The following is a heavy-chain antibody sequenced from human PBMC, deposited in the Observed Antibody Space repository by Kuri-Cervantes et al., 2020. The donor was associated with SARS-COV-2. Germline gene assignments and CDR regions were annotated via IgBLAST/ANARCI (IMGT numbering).Heavy chain of an antibody. CDR1: GFTFSSYG. V-gene: IGHV3-30*18. CDR3: AKIFSPGDY. D-gene: IGHD3-3*01. J-gene: IGHJ4*02. CDR2: ISYDGSNK. Sequence: GESLKISCAASGFTFSSYGMHWVRQAPGKGLEWVAVISYDGSNKYYADSVKGRFTISRDNSKNTLYLQMNSLRAEDTAVYYCAKIFSPGDYWGQGTLVT.